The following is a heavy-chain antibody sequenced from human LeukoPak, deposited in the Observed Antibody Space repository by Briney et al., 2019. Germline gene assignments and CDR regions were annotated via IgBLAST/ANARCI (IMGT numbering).Heavy chain of an antibody. CDR3: ARDRSGWYKGYYYGMDV. D-gene: IGHD6-19*01. Sequence: GRSLRLSCAASGFTFSSYGMHWVRQAPGKGLEWVSVIYSGGSTYYADSVKGRFTISRDNSKNTLYLQMNSLRAEDTAVYYCARDRSGWYKGYYYGMDVWGQGTTVTVSS. CDR2: IYSGGST. J-gene: IGHJ6*02. CDR1: GFTFSSYG. V-gene: IGHV3-66*01.